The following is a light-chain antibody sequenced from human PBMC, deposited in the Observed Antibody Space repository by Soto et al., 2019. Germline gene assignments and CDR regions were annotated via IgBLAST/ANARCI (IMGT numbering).Light chain of an antibody. J-gene: IGKJ1*01. CDR2: GAS. CDR1: QSVSSSY. V-gene: IGKV3-20*01. CDR3: QQYDSSPLT. Sequence: EIVLTQSPGPLSLSPGERATLSCRASQSVSSSYLAWYQQKPGQAPRLLIYGASSRATGIPDRFSGSGSGTVFTLTISRLEPEDFAIYYCQQYDSSPLTFGQGTKVDI.